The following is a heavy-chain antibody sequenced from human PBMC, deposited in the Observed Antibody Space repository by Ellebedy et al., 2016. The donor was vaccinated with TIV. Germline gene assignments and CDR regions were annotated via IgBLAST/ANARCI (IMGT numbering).Heavy chain of an antibody. Sequence: SETLSLTXTVSGGSISSGGYYWSWIRQPPGKGLEWIGYIYYSGSTNYNPSLKSRVTISVDTSKNQFSLKLSSVTAADTAVYYCARFDYDSSGYYYYFDYWGQGTLVTVSS. CDR1: GGSISSGGYY. CDR2: IYYSGST. J-gene: IGHJ4*02. CDR3: ARFDYDSSGYYYYFDY. D-gene: IGHD3-22*01. V-gene: IGHV4-61*08.